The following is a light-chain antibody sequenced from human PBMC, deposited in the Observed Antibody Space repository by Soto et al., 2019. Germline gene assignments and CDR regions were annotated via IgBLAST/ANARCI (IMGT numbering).Light chain of an antibody. Sequence: DIQMTQSPSTLSASVGDRVTITCRASQSISSWLAWYQQKPGKAPKLLIYDASSLESGVPLRFSGSGSETEFTLTISSLQPDDFATYYFQQYNSYPWTFGQGTKLEIK. V-gene: IGKV1-5*01. CDR3: QQYNSYPWT. CDR2: DAS. CDR1: QSISSW. J-gene: IGKJ2*02.